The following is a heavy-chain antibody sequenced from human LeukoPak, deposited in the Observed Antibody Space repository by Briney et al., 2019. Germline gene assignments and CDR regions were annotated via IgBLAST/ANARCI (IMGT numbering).Heavy chain of an antibody. CDR1: GYFFTDYY. Sequence: ASVKVPCKASGYFFTDYYIHWGRQAPGHGLEWMGGINPSSGDANYAQKFQGRVTMTSDTSISTAYLELNRLRADDTAIYFCARDVHDYGGNSGFDYWGQGSLVIVSS. CDR2: INPSSGDA. CDR3: ARDVHDYGGNSGFDY. J-gene: IGHJ4*01. V-gene: IGHV1-2*02. D-gene: IGHD4-23*01.